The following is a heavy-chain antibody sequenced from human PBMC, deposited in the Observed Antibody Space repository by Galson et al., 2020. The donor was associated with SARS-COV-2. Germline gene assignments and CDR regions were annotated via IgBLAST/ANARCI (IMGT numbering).Heavy chain of an antibody. J-gene: IGHJ5*02. Sequence: SETLSLTCTVSGGSINNGDYYWSWIRQPPGKGLEWIGYIYYSRSTYYNPSLKSRATISIDTSKNQFSVKLSSVTAADTAVYYCARVKRWPSEEWFDPGGQGTLVTVSS. CDR2: IYYSRST. D-gene: IGHD4-17*01. CDR3: ARVKRWPSEEWFDP. CDR1: GGSINNGDYY. V-gene: IGHV4-30-4*08.